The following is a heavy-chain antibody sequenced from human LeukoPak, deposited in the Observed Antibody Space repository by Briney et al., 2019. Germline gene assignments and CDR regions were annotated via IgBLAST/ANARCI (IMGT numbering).Heavy chain of an antibody. CDR1: GVSINSHN. J-gene: IGHJ4*02. Sequence: PSETLSLTCTVSGVSINSHNLKWIRQTLGKGLEWIGYIYGRGRNNYNPSLKSRVTMSVDTSKSQFSLKLSSVTAADTAVYYCVVSPNQDFCDYWGQGPLVTVSS. V-gene: IGHV4-4*09. CDR2: IYGRGRN. CDR3: VVSPNQDFCDY.